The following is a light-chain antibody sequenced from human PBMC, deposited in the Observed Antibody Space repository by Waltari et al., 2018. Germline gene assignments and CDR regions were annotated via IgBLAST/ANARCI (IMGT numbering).Light chain of an antibody. CDR2: KAS. Sequence: DKQMTQSPSSWSAAVVRRVTFTCRASKTISSWLAWYQQKPGKAPKLLIYKASTLESGVPSRFSGSGSGTEFTLTISSLQPGDFATYYCQQFNSFPWTFGHGTKVEIK. CDR3: QQFNSFPWT. CDR1: KTISSW. V-gene: IGKV1-5*03. J-gene: IGKJ1*01.